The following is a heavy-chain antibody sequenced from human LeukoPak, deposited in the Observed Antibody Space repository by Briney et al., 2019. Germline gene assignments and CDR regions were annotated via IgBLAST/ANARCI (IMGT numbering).Heavy chain of an antibody. CDR3: ARDGGLAARRNFDY. CDR2: IYYSGST. D-gene: IGHD6-6*01. Sequence: SETLSLTCTVSGGSISSSSYYWGWIRQPPGKGLEWIGSIYYSGSTYYNPSLKSRVTISVDTSKNQFSLKLSSVTAADTAVYYCARDGGLAARRNFDYWGQGTLVTVSS. J-gene: IGHJ4*02. V-gene: IGHV4-39*07. CDR1: GGSISSSSYY.